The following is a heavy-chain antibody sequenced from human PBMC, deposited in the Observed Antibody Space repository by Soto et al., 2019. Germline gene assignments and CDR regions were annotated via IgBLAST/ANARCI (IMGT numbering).Heavy chain of an antibody. CDR1: GGSISSGGYY. J-gene: IGHJ4*02. V-gene: IGHV4-31*03. Sequence: SETLSLTCTVPGGSISSGGYYWSWIRQHPGKGLEWIGYIYYSGSTYYNPSLKSRVTISVDTSKNQFSLKLSSVTAADTAVYYCATSEGYCSGGSCYSAYYFDYWGQGTLVTVSS. CDR3: ATSEGYCSGGSCYSAYYFDY. D-gene: IGHD2-15*01. CDR2: IYYSGST.